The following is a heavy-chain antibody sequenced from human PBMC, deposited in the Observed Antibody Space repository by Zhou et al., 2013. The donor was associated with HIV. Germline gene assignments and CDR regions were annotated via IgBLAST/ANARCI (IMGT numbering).Heavy chain of an antibody. V-gene: IGHV1-2*02. CDR1: GYTFSDYS. D-gene: IGHD3-3*02. CDR2: INANSGGT. Sequence: QVQLVQSGAEVKKPGASVKVSCKASGYTFSDYSIHWVRQAPGQGLEWMGWINANSGGTKYAQNFQGRVTMTRDSSISTAYMEVNRLTSDDTALYFCAREHFWSGYPQVPFDPWGQGTLVTVSS. CDR3: AREHFWSGYPQVPFDP. J-gene: IGHJ5*02.